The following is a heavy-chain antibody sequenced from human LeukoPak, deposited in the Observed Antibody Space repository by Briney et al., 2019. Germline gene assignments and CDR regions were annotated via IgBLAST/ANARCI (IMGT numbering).Heavy chain of an antibody. CDR2: IQYDGSKT. CDR3: ARGSCSRPSCFDL. V-gene: IGHV3-30*03. CDR1: GFTFSSYG. Sequence: GGSLRLSCAASGFTFSSYGMHWVRQAPGQGLGWITAIQYDGSKTYYADSVKGRFTISRDQSKNTLDLQMSSLRAEDTAMYYCARGSCSRPSCFDLWGRGTLVTVSS. D-gene: IGHD2-2*01. J-gene: IGHJ4*03.